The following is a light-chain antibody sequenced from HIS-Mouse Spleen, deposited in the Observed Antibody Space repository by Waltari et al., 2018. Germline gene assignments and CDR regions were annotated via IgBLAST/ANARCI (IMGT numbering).Light chain of an antibody. Sequence: QSALTQPASVSGSPGQSITISSTGTSSDVGRYNLFSWYQQHPGKPPKLMIYEGSKRPSGVSNRFSGSKSGNTASLTISGLQAEDEADYYCCSYAGSSTWVFGGGTKLTVL. CDR2: EGS. J-gene: IGLJ3*02. CDR1: SSDVGRYNL. V-gene: IGLV2-23*01. CDR3: CSYAGSSTWV.